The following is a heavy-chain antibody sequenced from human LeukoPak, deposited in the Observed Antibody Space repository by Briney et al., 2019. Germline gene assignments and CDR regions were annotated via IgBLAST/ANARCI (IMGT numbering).Heavy chain of an antibody. D-gene: IGHD2-2*01. CDR3: SCLDAFDI. V-gene: IGHV3-30*03. J-gene: IGHJ3*02. CDR2: ISYDGSNT. CDR1: GFTFSSYD. Sequence: GRSLRLSCAASGFTFSSYDMHWVRRTPGKGLEWVAGISYDGSNTYYADSVKGRFTISRDSSKNTLYLQMNSLRAEDTAVHYCSCLDAFDIWGQGTMVTVSS.